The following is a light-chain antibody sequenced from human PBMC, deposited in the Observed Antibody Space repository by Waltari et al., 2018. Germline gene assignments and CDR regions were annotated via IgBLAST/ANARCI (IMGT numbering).Light chain of an antibody. V-gene: IGLV2-14*02. CDR2: EVS. Sequence: QPALTQPASVSGSPGQSITLSCTGTSSDVWNYNVVSWYQQYPGKAPQFIIYEVSEGPSGVSNRFSGSKSGNTASLAISGLQSEDEANYYCAAWDDNLHGPVFGGGTKLTVL. CDR3: AAWDDNLHGPV. CDR1: SSDVWNYNV. J-gene: IGLJ3*02.